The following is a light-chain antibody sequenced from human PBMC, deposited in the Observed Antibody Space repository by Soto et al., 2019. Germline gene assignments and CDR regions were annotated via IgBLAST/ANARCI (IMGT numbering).Light chain of an antibody. Sequence: EIVLTQSPGTLSLSPGERATLSCRASQSVSSTYLAWYQQKPGQAPRLLIYGASSRASGIPDRFSGSGSGTDFTLTISRLDPEDFAVYYCQQYKNWPPPTFGGGTKVQIK. CDR3: QQYKNWPPPT. V-gene: IGKV3-20*01. CDR2: GAS. J-gene: IGKJ4*01. CDR1: QSVSSTY.